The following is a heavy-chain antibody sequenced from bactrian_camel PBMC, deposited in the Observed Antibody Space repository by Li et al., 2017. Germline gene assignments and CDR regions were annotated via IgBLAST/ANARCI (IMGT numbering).Heavy chain of an antibody. J-gene: IGHJ4*01. Sequence: HVQLVESGGGSVQAGGSLRLSCVSSGLTFSKFCMGWYRQAPGKEREGVATINSFDSTDYADSVKGRFTLSMDKAKNTLYLEMNSLKPEDTAIYYCAAAPTWIGSASLTMSLYNNWGQGTQVTVS. D-gene: IGHD1*01. CDR2: INSFDST. CDR1: GLTFSKFC. V-gene: IGHV3S55*01. CDR3: AAAPTWIGSASLTMSLYNN.